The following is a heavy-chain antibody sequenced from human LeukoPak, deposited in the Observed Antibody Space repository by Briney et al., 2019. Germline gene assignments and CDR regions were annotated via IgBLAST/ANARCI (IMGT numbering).Heavy chain of an antibody. CDR3: ARGSYDYYDSSGYYYNWFDP. D-gene: IGHD3-22*01. Sequence: PSGTLSLTCAVSGGSISSSNWWSWVRQPPGKGLEWIGEIYHSGSTNYNPSLKSRVTISVDTSKNQFSLKLSSVTAADTAVYYCARGSYDYYDSSGYYYNWFDPWGQGTLVTVSS. CDR2: IYHSGST. CDR1: GGSISSSNW. V-gene: IGHV4-4*02. J-gene: IGHJ5*02.